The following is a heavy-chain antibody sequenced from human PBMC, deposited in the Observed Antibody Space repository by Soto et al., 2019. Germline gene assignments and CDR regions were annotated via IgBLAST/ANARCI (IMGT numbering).Heavy chain of an antibody. J-gene: IGHJ4*02. D-gene: IGHD5-12*01. CDR1: GFTFSNFA. V-gene: IGHV3-23*01. CDR2: ITSSSDRT. Sequence: GGSLRLSCAASGFTFSNFAMSWVRQAPGKGLEWVSSITSSSDRTYYAASVKGRFTISGDNSKNTLFLQMNGLRAEDTAVYYCAEGGFYDGFDYWGQGTLVTVSS. CDR3: AEGGFYDGFDY.